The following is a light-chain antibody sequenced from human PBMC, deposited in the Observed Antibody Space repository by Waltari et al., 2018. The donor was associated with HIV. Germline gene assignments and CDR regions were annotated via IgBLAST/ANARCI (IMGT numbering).Light chain of an antibody. CDR3: SSYTSSSTLI. V-gene: IGLV2-14*03. J-gene: IGLJ2*01. CDR2: DVS. Sequence: QSALTQPASVSGSPGQSITISCTGTTSDVGGYNYVSWYQQHPGKALKLIIYDVSNRPSGVSNRFFGSKSGNTASLTISGLQAEDEADYYCSSYTSSSTLIFGGGTKLTVL. CDR1: TSDVGGYNY.